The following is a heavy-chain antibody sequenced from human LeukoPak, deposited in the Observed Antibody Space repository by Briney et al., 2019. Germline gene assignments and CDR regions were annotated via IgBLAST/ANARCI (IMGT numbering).Heavy chain of an antibody. J-gene: IGHJ3*02. CDR2: IYTSGST. CDR1: GGSISSYY. V-gene: IGHV4-4*07. D-gene: IGHD3-10*01. CDR3: ARDRYYYSPDDAFDI. Sequence: SETLSLTCTVSGGSISSYYWSWIRQPAGKGLEWIGRIYTSGSTNYNPSLKSRVTMSVDTSKNQFSLKLSSVTAADTAVYYCARDRYYYSPDDAFDIWGQGTMVTVSS.